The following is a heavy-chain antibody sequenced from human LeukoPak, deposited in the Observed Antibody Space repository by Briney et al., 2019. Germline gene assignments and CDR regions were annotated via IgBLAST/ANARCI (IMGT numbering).Heavy chain of an antibody. Sequence: SSETLSLTCTVSGGSIGGNSYWSWIRQPPGKGPEWIGHISNSGSTYYSPSLSSRVTISLDTPKNQFSLKLRSVTAADTAVYYCARGGASSIPLDYWGRGTLVTVSS. CDR1: GGSIGGNSY. V-gene: IGHV4-61*01. D-gene: IGHD1-26*01. CDR3: ARGGASSIPLDY. J-gene: IGHJ4*02. CDR2: ISNSGST.